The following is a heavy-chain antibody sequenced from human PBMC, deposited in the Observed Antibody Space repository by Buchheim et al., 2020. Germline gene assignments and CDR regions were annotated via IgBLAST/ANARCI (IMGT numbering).Heavy chain of an antibody. CDR1: GFIFDNYV. CDR3: AHLDLWNRNWFDP. V-gene: IGHV3-23*01. CDR2: ITNRGTNT. D-gene: IGHD3-3*01. J-gene: IGHJ5*02. Sequence: EVQLLESGGALVQPGGSLRLSCAASGFIFDNYVMSWVRQAPGKGLEWISTITNRGTNTNYADSVKGRFSISRDNSKNTLFLQMSSLRADDTAIYRCAHLDLWNRNWFDPWGQGTL.